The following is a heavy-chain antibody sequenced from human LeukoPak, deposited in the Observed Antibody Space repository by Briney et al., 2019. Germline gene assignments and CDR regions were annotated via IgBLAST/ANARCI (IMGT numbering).Heavy chain of an antibody. CDR1: GYTFTGYY. J-gene: IGHJ6*02. CDR2: INPNSGGT. V-gene: IGHV1-2*02. D-gene: IGHD3-3*01. Sequence: GASVTVSCKASGYTFTGYYMHWVRQAPGQGLEWMGWINPNSGGTNYAQKFQGRVTMTRGTSISTAYMELSRLRSDDTAVYYCAGSITIFGVVITDYYYYGMDVWGQGTTVTVSS. CDR3: AGSITIFGVVITDYYYYGMDV.